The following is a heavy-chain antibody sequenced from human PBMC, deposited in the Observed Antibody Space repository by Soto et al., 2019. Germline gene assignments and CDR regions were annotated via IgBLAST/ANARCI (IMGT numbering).Heavy chain of an antibody. D-gene: IGHD3-3*01. CDR1: GFTFSSYG. CDR2: IWYDGSNK. Sequence: GGSLRLSCAASGFTFSSYGMHWVRQAPGKGLEWVAVIWYDGSNKYYADSVKGRFTISRDNSKNTLYLQMNSLRAEGTAVYYCAREGYDFWSGYYYYYYGMDVWGQGTTVTVSS. J-gene: IGHJ6*02. V-gene: IGHV3-33*01. CDR3: AREGYDFWSGYYYYYYGMDV.